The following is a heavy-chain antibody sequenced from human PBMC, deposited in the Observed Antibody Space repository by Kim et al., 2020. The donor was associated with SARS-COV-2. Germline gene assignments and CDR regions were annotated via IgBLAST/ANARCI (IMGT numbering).Heavy chain of an antibody. V-gene: IGHV3-21*01. CDR2: ISSSSSYI. CDR3: ARSVRGVIPYYFDY. Sequence: GGSLRLSCAASGFTFSSYSMNWVRQAPGKGLEWVSSISSSSSYIYYADSVKGRFTISRDNAKNSLYLQMNSLRAEDTAVYYCARSVRGVIPYYFDYWGQGTLVTVSS. J-gene: IGHJ4*02. D-gene: IGHD3-10*01. CDR1: GFTFSSYS.